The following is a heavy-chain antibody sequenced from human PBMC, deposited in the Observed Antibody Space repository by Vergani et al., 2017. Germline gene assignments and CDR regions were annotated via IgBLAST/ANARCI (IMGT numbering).Heavy chain of an antibody. CDR1: GFKFSQFG. CDR2: ISYDGSKT. V-gene: IGHV3-33*05. D-gene: IGHD3-16*01. Sequence: QVQLVESGGGVVQPGTSLRLSCEASGFKFSQFGMHWVRQGPGKGLEWVAFISYDGSKTQYADSEKGRVTISRDNSKNTVGLEMSSLRVDDTATYYCASDVWDCSGITCFLRAGAVYYMDVWGQGTTVTVSS. CDR3: ASDVWDCSGITCFLRAGAVYYMDV. J-gene: IGHJ6*03.